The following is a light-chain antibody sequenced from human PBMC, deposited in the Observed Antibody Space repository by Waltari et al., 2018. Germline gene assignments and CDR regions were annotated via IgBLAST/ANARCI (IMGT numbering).Light chain of an antibody. Sequence: QTVVSQEPSLSVSPGGTVTLTCALSSGSVSTTSYASWYQQTPGQPPRTFVYKRNIRPSGVPDRFSGSMLGNKAARTITGAQAEDESDYYCVFYLGSGIWVFGGGTKLTVL. CDR3: VFYLGSGIWV. V-gene: IGLV8-61*01. CDR1: SGSVSTTSY. J-gene: IGLJ3*02. CDR2: KRN.